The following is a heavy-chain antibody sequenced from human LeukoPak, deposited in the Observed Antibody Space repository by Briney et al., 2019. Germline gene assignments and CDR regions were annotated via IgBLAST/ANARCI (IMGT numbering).Heavy chain of an antibody. D-gene: IGHD3-22*01. CDR1: GFTFSSYA. CDR2: ISGSGGST. Sequence: GGSLRLSCAASGFTFSSYAMSWVRQAPGKGLEWVSAISGSGGSTYYADSVKDRFTISRDNSKNTLYLQMNSLRAEDTAVYYCEKEARLLVDSSAYYYGNFDYWGQGTLVTVSS. CDR3: EKEARLLVDSSAYYYGNFDY. V-gene: IGHV3-23*01. J-gene: IGHJ4*02.